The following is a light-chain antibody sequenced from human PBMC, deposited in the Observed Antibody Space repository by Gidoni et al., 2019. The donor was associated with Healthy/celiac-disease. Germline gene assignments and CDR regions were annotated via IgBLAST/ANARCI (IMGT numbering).Light chain of an antibody. CDR2: GAS. J-gene: IGKJ1*01. CDR3: QQYNNWPQT. V-gene: IGKV3-15*01. Sequence: EIVMTQSPATLSVSPGERATLSCRASQSVSSNLAWYQQKPGQAPRLLIYGASPRATGIPARFSGSGSGTEFTLTISSLQSEDFAVYYCQQYNNWPQTFXQXTKVEIK. CDR1: QSVSSN.